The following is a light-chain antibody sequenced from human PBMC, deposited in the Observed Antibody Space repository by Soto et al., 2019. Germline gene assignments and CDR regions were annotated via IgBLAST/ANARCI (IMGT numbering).Light chain of an antibody. CDR3: QQYGSSPRTWT. CDR1: QSVSSSY. J-gene: IGKJ1*01. Sequence: EIVLTQSPGTLSLSPGERATLSCRASQSVSSSYLAWYQQKPGQAPRLLIYGASSRATGIPDRFSGSGSGTDFTLTISRLEPEDFAVYYGQQYGSSPRTWTFGQETKVESK. V-gene: IGKV3-20*01. CDR2: GAS.